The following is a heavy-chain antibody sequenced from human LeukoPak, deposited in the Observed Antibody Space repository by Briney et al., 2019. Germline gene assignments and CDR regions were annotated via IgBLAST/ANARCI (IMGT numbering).Heavy chain of an antibody. J-gene: IGHJ5*02. Sequence: ASVKVSCKPSGNTFAGYFIHWVRQAPGQGLEWVGRLNPNNGAANYARKFQGRVDMTRDMSIKTAYMELTRLKFDDTAVYYCARDWAYGSGSPYNSFDPWGQGTLVTVSS. CDR2: LNPNNGAA. D-gene: IGHD3-10*01. V-gene: IGHV1-2*06. CDR1: GNTFAGYF. CDR3: ARDWAYGSGSPYNSFDP.